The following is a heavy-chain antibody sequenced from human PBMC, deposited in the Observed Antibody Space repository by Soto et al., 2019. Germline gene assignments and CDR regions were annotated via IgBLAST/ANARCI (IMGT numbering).Heavy chain of an antibody. CDR2: INGDGTRA. J-gene: IGHJ6*02. CDR1: GFTFRNQW. D-gene: IGHD3-10*01. CDR3: ARGGAAGRGDAIDI. Sequence: EVQLEESGGGAVQLGESLRVTCVASGFTFRNQWMHWVRQVPGKGLVWVSRINGDGTRASYADFVKGRFTISIDNARNLLFLQLNSLTVEDAGVYHCARGGAAGRGDAIDIWGPGTTVAVSS. V-gene: IGHV3-74*01.